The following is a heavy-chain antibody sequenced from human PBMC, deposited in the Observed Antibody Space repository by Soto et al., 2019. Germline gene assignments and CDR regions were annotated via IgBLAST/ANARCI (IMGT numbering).Heavy chain of an antibody. CDR1: GFTFDDFS. V-gene: IGHV3-43*01. CDR3: AKEKHDASWTSFDY. Sequence: GGSLRLSCAASGFTFDDFSMHWVRQAPGKGLEWVSLIGRDGIYTYYADSVKGRFTISRDNCKNSLYLQMNSLTTEDTAFYFCAKEKHDASWTSFDYWGQGTLVTVSS. D-gene: IGHD2-2*01. J-gene: IGHJ4*02. CDR2: IGRDGIYT.